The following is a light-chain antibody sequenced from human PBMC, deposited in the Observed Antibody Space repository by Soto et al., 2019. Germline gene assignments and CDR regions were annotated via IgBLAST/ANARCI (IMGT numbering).Light chain of an antibody. Sequence: EIVMTQSPATLSVSPGERATLSCRASQSISSNLAWYQQKPGQAPRLLIYGESTRATGIPARFSGSGSGTKFTLTNSSLLSADFGVFYCQQYNNWPPWTFGQGTKVEIK. CDR1: QSISSN. CDR3: QQYNNWPPWT. CDR2: GES. V-gene: IGKV3D-15*01. J-gene: IGKJ1*01.